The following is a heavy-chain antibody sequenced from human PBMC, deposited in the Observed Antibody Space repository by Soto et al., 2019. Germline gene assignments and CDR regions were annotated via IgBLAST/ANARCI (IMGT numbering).Heavy chain of an antibody. D-gene: IGHD1-1*01. CDR1: GDSVNSAY. J-gene: IGHJ4*02. V-gene: IGHV4-31*03. Sequence: QVQLQEMGPGLVKPSQTLTITCTVSGDSVNSAYWSWIRQLPGKGLEWMGNIHHTGRTFYNPSLQRRVAISIDTSKALFSLTMRSITAADTDVYYWARTAAYNSFFFGSWCQGTVVTVSS. CDR2: IHHTGRT. CDR3: ARTAAYNSFFFGS.